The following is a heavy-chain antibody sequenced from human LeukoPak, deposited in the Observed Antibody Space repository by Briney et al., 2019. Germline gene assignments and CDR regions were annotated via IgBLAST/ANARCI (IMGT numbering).Heavy chain of an antibody. Sequence: GGSLRLSCAASGFTFSSYAMSWVRQAPGKGLEWVSAISGSGGSAYYPDSVKGRFIISRDNSKNTLYLQMNSLRAEDTAMYYCAKDLMATIYYFDSWSQGTLVTVSS. J-gene: IGHJ4*02. V-gene: IGHV3-23*01. CDR2: ISGSGGSA. CDR1: GFTFSSYA. CDR3: AKDLMATIYYFDS. D-gene: IGHD5-24*01.